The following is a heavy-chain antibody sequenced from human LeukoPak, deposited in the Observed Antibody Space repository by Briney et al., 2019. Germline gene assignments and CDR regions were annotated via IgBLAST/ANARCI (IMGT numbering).Heavy chain of an antibody. CDR3: AKDSYRVKYSGSYYSPEYFQH. Sequence: PGGSLRLSCAASGFTFSSYAMHWVRQATGKGLEWVAVISYDGSNKYYADSVKGRFTISRDNSKNTLYLQMNSLRAEDTAVYYCAKDSYRVKYSGSYYSPEYFQHWGQGTLVTVSS. CDR1: GFTFSSYA. V-gene: IGHV3-30-3*01. CDR2: ISYDGSNK. D-gene: IGHD1-26*01. J-gene: IGHJ1*01.